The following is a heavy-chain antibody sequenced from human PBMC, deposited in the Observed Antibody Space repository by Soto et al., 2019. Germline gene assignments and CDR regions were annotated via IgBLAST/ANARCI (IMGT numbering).Heavy chain of an antibody. V-gene: IGHV4-31*03. J-gene: IGHJ6*02. CDR2: IYYSGST. Sequence: SETLSLTCTVSGGSIGSGGYYWSWIRHHPGKGLEWIGYIYYSGSTYYNPSLKSRVTISVDTSKNQFSLKLSSVTAADTAVYYCARSYCSSTSCHYGMDVWGQGTTVTVSS. CDR1: GGSIGSGGYY. CDR3: ARSYCSSTSCHYGMDV. D-gene: IGHD2-2*01.